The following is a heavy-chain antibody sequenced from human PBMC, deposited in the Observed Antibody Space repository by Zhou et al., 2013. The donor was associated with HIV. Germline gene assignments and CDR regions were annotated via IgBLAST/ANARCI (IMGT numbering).Heavy chain of an antibody. J-gene: IGHJ6*02. CDR1: GYTFTTSD. V-gene: IGHV1-8*01. Sequence: QVQLVQSGAEVKKPGSSVKVSCKASGYTFTTSDIHWVRQASGQGLEWMGWINPNSGKGYYAQRFQGRVTMSRNISTTTAHMELSSLTSEDTAVYYCGRRGSWGDRTTIIRGGVDVWGQGTTVTVSS. D-gene: IGHD3-10*01. CDR3: GRRGSWGDRTTIIRGGVDV. CDR2: INPNSGKG.